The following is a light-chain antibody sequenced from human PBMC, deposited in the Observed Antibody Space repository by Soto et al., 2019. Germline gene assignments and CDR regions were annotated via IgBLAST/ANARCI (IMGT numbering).Light chain of an antibody. V-gene: IGLV2-14*01. Sequence: QSALTQPASVSGSPGQSITIFCTGTSSDVGGYDYVSWYQQHPDKAPKLMIYEVTNRPLGVSNRFSGSKSGNTASLTISGLLAEDEADYYCASYTNSFTYVFGTGTQLTVL. J-gene: IGLJ1*01. CDR3: ASYTNSFTYV. CDR2: EVT. CDR1: SSDVGGYDY.